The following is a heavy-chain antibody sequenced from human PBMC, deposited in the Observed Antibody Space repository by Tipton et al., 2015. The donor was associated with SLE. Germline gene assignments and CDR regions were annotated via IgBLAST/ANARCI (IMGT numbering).Heavy chain of an antibody. CDR1: GGSISSGSYY. J-gene: IGHJ5*02. CDR3: AREWEQEYQLPNSPNWIDP. CDR2: IYTSGST. Sequence: TLSLTCTVSGGSISSGSYYWSWIRQPAGKGLEWIGRIYTSGSTNYNPSLKSRVTISVDTSKNQFSLKLRSVTAADTAVYYCAREWEQEYQLPNSPNWIDPWGQGTLVTVSS. V-gene: IGHV4-61*02. D-gene: IGHD2-2*01.